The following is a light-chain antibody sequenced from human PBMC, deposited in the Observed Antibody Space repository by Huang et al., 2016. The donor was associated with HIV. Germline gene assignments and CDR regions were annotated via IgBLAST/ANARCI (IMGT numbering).Light chain of an antibody. V-gene: IGKV1-5*03. CDR3: QQYNTYPLT. CDR1: QSLSSW. J-gene: IGKJ4*01. Sequence: DIQMTQSPSTLSASIGDRVTITCRASQSLSSWLAWYQQKPGKAPKLLIYKASSLESGVPSRVSGSGSWTEFTLTISNLQPDDFATYYCQQYNTYPLTFGGGTKVEIK. CDR2: KAS.